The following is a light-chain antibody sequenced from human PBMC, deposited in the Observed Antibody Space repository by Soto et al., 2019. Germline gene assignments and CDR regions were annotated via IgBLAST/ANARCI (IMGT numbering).Light chain of an antibody. CDR1: QSVGSY. CDR3: QQRGNWPVT. V-gene: IGKV3-11*01. J-gene: IGKJ1*01. CDR2: DAS. Sequence: EIVLTQSPATLSLSPGERATLSCRASQSVGSYFAWYQQKPGQAPRLLIYDASNSATGIPARFSGSGSGTDFTLAINSLEPDDFAVYYCQQRGNWPVTFGQGTRVDIK.